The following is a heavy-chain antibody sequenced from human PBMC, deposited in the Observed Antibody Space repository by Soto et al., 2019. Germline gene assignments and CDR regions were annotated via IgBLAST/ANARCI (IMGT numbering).Heavy chain of an antibody. CDR1: GGTFSSYA. CDR3: ARDQDSGYVINLLYYCGMDV. D-gene: IGHD5-12*01. V-gene: IGHV1-69*12. Sequence: QVQLVQSGAEVKKPGSSVKVSCKASGGTFSSYAISWVRQAPGQGLEWMGGIIPIFGTANYAQKFQGRVTITADESTSTAYTELSSLRSEDTAVYYCARDQDSGYVINLLYYCGMDVWGQGTTVTVSS. CDR2: IIPIFGTA. J-gene: IGHJ6*02.